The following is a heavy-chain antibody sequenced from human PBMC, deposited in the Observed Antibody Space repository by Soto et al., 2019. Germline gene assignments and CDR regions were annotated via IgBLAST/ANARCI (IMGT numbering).Heavy chain of an antibody. D-gene: IGHD3-3*01. J-gene: IGHJ4*02. Sequence: EVVLLESGGGLVQSGGSLRLSYAASGFIFKNYAMSWVRQAPGKGLEWVSAISGSGDNRYYADSVRGRFTISRDNSKSVVFLQMVSLTAEDSAVYFCASEGGDFWSGYGGRGQGTLVTVS. CDR1: GFIFKNYA. CDR2: ISGSGDNR. V-gene: IGHV3-23*01. CDR3: ASEGGDFWSGYGG.